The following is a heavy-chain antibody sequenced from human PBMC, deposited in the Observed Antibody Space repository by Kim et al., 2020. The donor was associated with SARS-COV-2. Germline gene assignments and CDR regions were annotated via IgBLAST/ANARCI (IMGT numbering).Heavy chain of an antibody. CDR2: IRSKAYGGTT. J-gene: IGHJ6*02. V-gene: IGHV3-49*04. CDR1: GFTFGDYA. Sequence: GGSLRLSCTASGFTFGDYAMSWVRQAPGKGLEWVGFIRSKAYGGTTEYAASVKGRFTISRDDSKSIAYLQMNSLKTEDTAVYYCTREFQQWLVQGIAYYYYGMDVWGQGTTVTVSS. D-gene: IGHD6-19*01. CDR3: TREFQQWLVQGIAYYYYGMDV.